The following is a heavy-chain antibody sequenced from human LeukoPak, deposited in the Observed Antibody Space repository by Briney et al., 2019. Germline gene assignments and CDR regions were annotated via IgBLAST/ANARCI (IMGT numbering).Heavy chain of an antibody. CDR1: GFTFSSYA. Sequence: GGSLRLSCAASGFTFSSYAMHWVRQAPGKGLEWVAVISYDGSNKYYADSVKGRFTISRDNSKNTLYLQMNSLRAEDTPVYYCASGRDPYYYYGMDVWGQGTTVTVSS. V-gene: IGHV3-30*04. CDR3: ASGRDPYYYYGMDV. CDR2: ISYDGSNK. J-gene: IGHJ6*02.